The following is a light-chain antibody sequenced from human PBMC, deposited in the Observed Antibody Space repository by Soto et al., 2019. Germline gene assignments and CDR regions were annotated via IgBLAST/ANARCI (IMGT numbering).Light chain of an antibody. Sequence: DIQMTQSPSTLSGSVGDRVTITCRASQTISSWLAWYQQKPGKAPKLLIYKASTLKSGVPSRFSGSGSGTEFTLTISSLQPDDFATYYCQQANSFPLNFGQGTRLEIK. V-gene: IGKV1-5*03. J-gene: IGKJ5*01. CDR3: QQANSFPLN. CDR2: KAS. CDR1: QTISSW.